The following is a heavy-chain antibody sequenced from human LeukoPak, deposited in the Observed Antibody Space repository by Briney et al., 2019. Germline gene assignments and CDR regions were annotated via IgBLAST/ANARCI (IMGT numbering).Heavy chain of an antibody. Sequence: SETLSLTCTVSGGSLTSGGYYWSWIRQHPGKGLEWIGFIYYSGSTYYNPSLKSRVSISVDTSNNQFSLKMSSVTAADTAVYYCARDFDWSAGGWFDPWGQGTLVTVSS. D-gene: IGHD3-9*01. CDR3: ARDFDWSAGGWFDP. CDR2: IYYSGST. V-gene: IGHV4-31*03. CDR1: GGSLTSGGYY. J-gene: IGHJ5*02.